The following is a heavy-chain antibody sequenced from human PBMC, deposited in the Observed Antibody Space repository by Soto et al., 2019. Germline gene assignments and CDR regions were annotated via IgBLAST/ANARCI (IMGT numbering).Heavy chain of an antibody. CDR2: ISSSSSYI. CDR1: GFTFSSYS. V-gene: IGHV3-21*04. CDR3: ARIAARTYYFDY. Sequence: GGSLRLSCAASGFTFSSYSMNWVRQAPGKGLEWVSSISSSSSYIYYADSVKGRFTISRDNAKNSLYLQMNSLRSEDTAVYYCARIAARTYYFDYWGQGTLVTVSS. D-gene: IGHD6-6*01. J-gene: IGHJ4*02.